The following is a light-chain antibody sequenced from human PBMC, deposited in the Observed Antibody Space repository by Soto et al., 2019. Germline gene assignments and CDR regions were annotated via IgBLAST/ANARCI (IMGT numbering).Light chain of an antibody. J-gene: IGKJ4*01. CDR1: QSVSSSS. CDR2: GAS. CDR3: NQYHSSFT. V-gene: IGKV3-20*01. Sequence: EIVLTQSPGTLSLSPGEGATLSCRASQSVSSSSLTWYQQKRGQAPRLLIYGASTRATGIPDRLSGSGSGTDLTLNISRLEPEDFTVYYCNQYHSSFTFGGGTKVEIK.